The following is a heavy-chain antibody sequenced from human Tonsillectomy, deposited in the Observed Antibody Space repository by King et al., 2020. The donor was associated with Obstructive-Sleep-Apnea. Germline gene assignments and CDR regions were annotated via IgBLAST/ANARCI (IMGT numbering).Heavy chain of an antibody. CDR3: ARGVAVAGTDWFDP. Sequence: VQLVQSGGGVVQPGRSLRLSCAASGFTFSSYAMHWVRQAPGKGLEWVAVISYDGSNKYYADSVKGRFTISRDNSKNTLYLQMNSLRAEDTAVYYCARGVAVAGTDWFDPWGQGTLVTVSS. J-gene: IGHJ5*02. CDR2: ISYDGSNK. CDR1: GFTFSSYA. D-gene: IGHD6-19*01. V-gene: IGHV3-30-3*01.